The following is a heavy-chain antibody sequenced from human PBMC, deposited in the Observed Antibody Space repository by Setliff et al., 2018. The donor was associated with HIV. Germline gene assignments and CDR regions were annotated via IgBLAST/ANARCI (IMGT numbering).Heavy chain of an antibody. D-gene: IGHD6-19*01. CDR3: ARVAVAGTTFDVFDI. Sequence: PSETLSLTCTVSGGSISSSNWWSWVRQPPGKGLEWIGEIYHSGSTNYNPSLKSRVTISVDRSKNQFSLKLKSVTAADTAVYYCARVAVAGTTFDVFDIWGQGTMVTVSS. CDR2: IYHSGST. J-gene: IGHJ3*02. CDR1: GGSISSSNW. V-gene: IGHV4-4*02.